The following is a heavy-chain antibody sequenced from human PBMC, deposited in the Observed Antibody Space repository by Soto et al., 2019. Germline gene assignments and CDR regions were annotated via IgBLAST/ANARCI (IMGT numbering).Heavy chain of an antibody. J-gene: IGHJ4*02. D-gene: IGHD6-19*01. Sequence: QVQLVESGGGVVQPGRSLRLSCAASGFTFSSYGMHWVRQAPGKGLEWVAVIWYDGSNKYYADSVKGRFTISRDNSKNTLYLQMNSLRAEDTAVYYCASSYSSGWGGYWGQGTLVTVSS. CDR3: ASSYSSGWGGY. CDR1: GFTFSSYG. CDR2: IWYDGSNK. V-gene: IGHV3-33*01.